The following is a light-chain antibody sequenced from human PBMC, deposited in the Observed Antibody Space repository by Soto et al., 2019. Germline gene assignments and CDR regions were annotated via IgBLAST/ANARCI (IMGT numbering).Light chain of an antibody. CDR2: DTT. CDR1: HSDIGAGYG. CDR3: QSYDSSLSGSVV. Sequence: QSVLTQPPSVTGAPGQRVTISCTGSHSDIGAGYGVHWYQQFPHSAPKLLIYDTTNRPSGVPDRFSGSRSGTSASLAITGLQAEDEADYYCQSYDSSLSGSVVFGGGTKLTVL. J-gene: IGLJ2*01. V-gene: IGLV1-40*01.